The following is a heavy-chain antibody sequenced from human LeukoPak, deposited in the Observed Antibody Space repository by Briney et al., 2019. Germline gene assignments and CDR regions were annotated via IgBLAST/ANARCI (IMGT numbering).Heavy chain of an antibody. CDR3: AKVDSGYAIDAFDI. J-gene: IGHJ3*02. V-gene: IGHV3-74*01. Sequence: GGSLRLSCAASGFTFSSYWMHWVRQVPGKGLVWVSRINSDGSSTSYADSVKGRFTISRDNSKNTLYLQMNSLRAEDTAVYYCAKVDSGYAIDAFDIWGQGTMVTVSS. CDR2: INSDGSST. CDR1: GFTFSSYW. D-gene: IGHD5-12*01.